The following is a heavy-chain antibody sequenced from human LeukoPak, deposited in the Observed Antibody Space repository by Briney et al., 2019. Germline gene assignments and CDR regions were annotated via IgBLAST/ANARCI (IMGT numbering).Heavy chain of an antibody. CDR2: INQDGSGE. D-gene: IGHD1-7*01. V-gene: IGHV3-7*01. CDR3: AKDERNWNYNLASQTYD. CDR1: GFTFSSYW. Sequence: GGSLRLSCAASGFTFSSYWMSWVRQAPGKGLEWVANINQDGSGEYYVDSVKGRFTLSRDNAKNSLSLQMNSLRAEDTAMYYCAKDERNWNYNLASQTYDWGQGTLVTVSS. J-gene: IGHJ4*02.